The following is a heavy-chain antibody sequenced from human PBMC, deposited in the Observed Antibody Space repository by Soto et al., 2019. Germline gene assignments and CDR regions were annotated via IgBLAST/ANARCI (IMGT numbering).Heavy chain of an antibody. Sequence: GESLTISCKGSGYSFTSYWIRWVRQMPGKGLEWMGRIDPSDSYTNYSPSFQGHVTISADKSISTAYLQWSSLKASDTAMYYCAREGAGNYGMDVWGQGTTVTVSS. D-gene: IGHD6-13*01. CDR3: AREGAGNYGMDV. V-gene: IGHV5-10-1*01. CDR1: GYSFTSYW. J-gene: IGHJ6*02. CDR2: IDPSDSYT.